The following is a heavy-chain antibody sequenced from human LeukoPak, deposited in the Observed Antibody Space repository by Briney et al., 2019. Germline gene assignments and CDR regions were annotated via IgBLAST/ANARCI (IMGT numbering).Heavy chain of an antibody. CDR1: GFTFSSYW. CDR2: IKQDGSEK. CDR3: ARCESMDFWSGYPTASYYYMDV. D-gene: IGHD3-3*01. J-gene: IGHJ6*03. V-gene: IGHV3-7*01. Sequence: PGGSLRLSCAASGFTFSSYWMSWVRQAPGKGLEWVANIKQDGSEKYYVDSVKGRFTISRDNVKNSLYLQMNSLRAEDTAVYYCARCESMDFWSGYPTASYYYMDVWGKGTTVTVSS.